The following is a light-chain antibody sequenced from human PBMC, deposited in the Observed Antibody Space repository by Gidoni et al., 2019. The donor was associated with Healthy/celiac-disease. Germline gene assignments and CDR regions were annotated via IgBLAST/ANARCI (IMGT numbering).Light chain of an antibody. Sequence: DIVMTQSPDSLAVSLGERATINCKSSQSVLYSSNKKNYFAWYQQKPGQPPKLLMYWASARESGVPDRSSGSGAGSDFTLTISSLQAEDVAVYYCQQYYSTPYTFGQGTKLEIK. CDR1: QSVLYSSNKKNY. CDR3: QQYYSTPYT. J-gene: IGKJ2*01. V-gene: IGKV4-1*01. CDR2: WAS.